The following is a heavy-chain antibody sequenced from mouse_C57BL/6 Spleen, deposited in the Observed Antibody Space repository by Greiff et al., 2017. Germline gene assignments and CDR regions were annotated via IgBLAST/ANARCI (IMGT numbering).Heavy chain of an antibody. CDR1: GFTFTDYY. V-gene: IGHV7-3*01. D-gene: IGHD3-1*01. CDR3: ASWGYGGGD. Sequence: EVKVVESGGGLVQPGGSLSLSCAASGFTFTDYYMSWVRQPQGKALEWLGFIRNKANGYTTEYSASVKGRFTISRDNSQSILYLQMNALRAEDSATYYCASWGYGGGDWGQGTTLTVSS. CDR2: IRNKANGYTT. J-gene: IGHJ2*01.